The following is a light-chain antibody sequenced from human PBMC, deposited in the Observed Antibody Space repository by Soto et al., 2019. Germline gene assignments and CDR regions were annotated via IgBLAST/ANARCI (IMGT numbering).Light chain of an antibody. CDR1: QSVSNF. CDR3: QQGYESPRT. V-gene: IGKV1-39*01. J-gene: IGKJ1*01. Sequence: DIPMTQSPSTLSASVGDRVTITCRASQSVSNFLNWYQQKPGKAPKLLIYSASSLQSGVPSRFSGSGSGTDFTLTISSLQPDDFATYYCQQGYESPRTFGQGTRVEIK. CDR2: SAS.